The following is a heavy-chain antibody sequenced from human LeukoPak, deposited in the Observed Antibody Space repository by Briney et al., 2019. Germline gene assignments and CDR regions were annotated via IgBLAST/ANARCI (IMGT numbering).Heavy chain of an antibody. Sequence: ASVKVSCKVSGYPFVGYHMHWVRQAPGQGLEWMGVINPSGGSTAYAQQFQGRVTMTRDTSTSTVYMELSSLRSEDTAVYYCARHSLIGTTPFDYWGQGTLVTVSS. CDR1: GYPFVGYH. CDR2: INPSGGST. V-gene: IGHV1-46*01. CDR3: ARHSLIGTTPFDY. D-gene: IGHD1-20*01. J-gene: IGHJ4*02.